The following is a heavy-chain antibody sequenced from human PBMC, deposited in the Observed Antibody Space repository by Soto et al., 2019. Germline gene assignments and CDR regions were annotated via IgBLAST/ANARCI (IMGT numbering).Heavy chain of an antibody. J-gene: IGHJ5*02. D-gene: IGHD3-3*01. CDR1: GYSISSGYY. V-gene: IGHV4-38-2*01. CDR3: ARIITIFGVVIFRNWFDP. CDR2: IYHSGST. Sequence: SETLSLTCAVSGYSISSGYYWGWIRQPPGKGLEWIGSIYHSGSTYYNPSLKSRVTISVDTSKNQFSLKLSSVTAADTAVYYCARIITIFGVVIFRNWFDPWGQGTPVTVSS.